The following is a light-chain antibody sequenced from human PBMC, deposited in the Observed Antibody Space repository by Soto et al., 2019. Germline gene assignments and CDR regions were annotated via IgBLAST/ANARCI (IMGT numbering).Light chain of an antibody. CDR2: AAS. CDR1: QSISSY. J-gene: IGKJ1*01. V-gene: IGKV1-39*01. CDR3: QQSYSTLRGT. Sequence: DIQMTQSPSSLSASVGDRVTITCRASQSISSYLNWYQQKPGKAPKLLIYAASILQSGVPSRFSGSGSGTDFTLTISSLQPEDFATYYCQQSYSTLRGTFGQWTKVEIK.